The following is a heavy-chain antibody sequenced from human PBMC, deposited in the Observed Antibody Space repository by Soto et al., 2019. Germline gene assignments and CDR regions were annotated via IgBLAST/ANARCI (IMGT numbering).Heavy chain of an antibody. J-gene: IGHJ6*02. Sequence: GGSLRLSCAASGFTFSSYSMNWVRQAPGEGLEWVSSISSSTSYIYYADSVKGRFTISRDNAKNSLYLQMNSLRAEDTAVYYCARMGLVTTFSWSDYYYGMVVWCPGTSVTVSS. CDR2: ISSSTSYI. V-gene: IGHV3-21*01. D-gene: IGHD2-21*02. CDR3: ARMGLVTTFSWSDYYYGMVV. CDR1: GFTFSSYS.